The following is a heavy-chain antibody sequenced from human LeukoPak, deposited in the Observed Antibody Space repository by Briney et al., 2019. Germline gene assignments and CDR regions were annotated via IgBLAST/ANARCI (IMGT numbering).Heavy chain of an antibody. CDR3: ARDGETAQWLVSPDYYYGMDV. CDR1: GFTFSSYA. J-gene: IGHJ6*02. D-gene: IGHD6-19*01. V-gene: IGHV3-30-3*01. CDR2: ISYDGSNK. Sequence: GGSLRLSCAASGFTFSSYAMHWVRQAPGKGLEWVAVISYDGSNKYYADSVKGRFTISRDNSKNTLYLQMNSLRAEDTAVYYCARDGETAQWLVSPDYYYGMDVWGQGTTVTVSS.